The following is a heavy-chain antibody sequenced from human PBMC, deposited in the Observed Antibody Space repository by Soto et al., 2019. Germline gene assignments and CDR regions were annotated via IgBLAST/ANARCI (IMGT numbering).Heavy chain of an antibody. D-gene: IGHD3-9*01. Sequence: ASVKVSCKASGYTFTGYYMHWVRQSPGQGLEWMGWINPNSGGTNYAQKFQGWVTMTRDTSISTAYMELSRLRSDDTAVYYCARGPVSYYDTLTGYYAFDIWGQGTMVTV. J-gene: IGHJ3*02. CDR2: INPNSGGT. CDR1: GYTFTGYY. V-gene: IGHV1-2*04. CDR3: ARGPVSYYDTLTGYYAFDI.